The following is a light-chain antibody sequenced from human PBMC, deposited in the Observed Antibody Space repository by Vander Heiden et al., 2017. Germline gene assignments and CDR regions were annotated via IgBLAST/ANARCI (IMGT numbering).Light chain of an antibody. J-gene: IGKJ1*01. CDR3: QQCDSTPWT. CDR1: HSISSY. Sequence: IHVTQSPSALSSSVRDRVTITCRASHSISSYLTWYQQKPGKAPKLLIYGASSLQTGVPSRFSGSGSGTDFTLTISRLQPEDFATYYCQQCDSTPWTFGQGTKLEIK. CDR2: GAS. V-gene: IGKV1-39*01.